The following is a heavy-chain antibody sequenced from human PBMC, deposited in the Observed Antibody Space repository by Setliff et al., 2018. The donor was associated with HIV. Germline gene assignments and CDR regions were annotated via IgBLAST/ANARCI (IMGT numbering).Heavy chain of an antibody. J-gene: IGHJ4*02. Sequence: SETLSLTCSVFRGSISNYYWSWIRQPPGKGLEWIGYIYSTGYTNYHPSLKTRATISLDTSKSQFSLRLTSVTATDTAIYYCARHPREEPQRNYKFDSWGQGTLVTVSS. CDR3: ARHPREEPQRNYKFDS. V-gene: IGHV4-4*09. CDR1: RGSISNYY. D-gene: IGHD1-7*01. CDR2: IYSTGYT.